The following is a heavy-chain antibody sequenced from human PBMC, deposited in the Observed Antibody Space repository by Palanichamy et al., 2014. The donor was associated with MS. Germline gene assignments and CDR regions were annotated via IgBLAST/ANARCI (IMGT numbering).Heavy chain of an antibody. V-gene: IGHV3-7*01. D-gene: IGHD3-10*01. CDR1: GFTFSSYW. Sequence: EVQLVESGGDLVQPGGSPRLSCAASGFTFSSYWMSWVRQAPGKGLEWVANIKQDGSEKCYVDSVKGRFTISRDNAKNSLYLQMNSLRAEDTAVYYCARDSVVQGTAFDIWGQGTMVTVSS. CDR3: ARDSVVQGTAFDI. CDR2: IKQDGSEK. J-gene: IGHJ3*02.